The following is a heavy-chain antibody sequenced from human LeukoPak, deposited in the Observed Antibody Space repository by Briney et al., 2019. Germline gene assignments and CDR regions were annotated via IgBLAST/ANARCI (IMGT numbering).Heavy chain of an antibody. J-gene: IGHJ5*02. D-gene: IGHD2-21*01. CDR1: GYTFTSYY. CDR2: INPSGGST. Sequence: ASVKLSCKASGYTFTSYYMHWVRHAPGQGLEWMGIINPSGGSTSYAQKFQGRGTMTRDMSTSTVYLELSSLRSEDTAVYYCARANGSLWYWFDPWGQGTLVTVSS. V-gene: IGHV1-46*01. CDR3: ARANGSLWYWFDP.